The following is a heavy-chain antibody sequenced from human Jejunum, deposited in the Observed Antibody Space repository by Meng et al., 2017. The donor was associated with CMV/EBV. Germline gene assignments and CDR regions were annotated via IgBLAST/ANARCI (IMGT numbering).Heavy chain of an antibody. CDR1: GGSISNHY. J-gene: IGHJ4*02. V-gene: IGHV4-4*07. CDR3: ARGPGASTREGFDY. D-gene: IGHD1-26*01. Sequence: VQLQGSGPGLVKPLETLSLTCTVSGGSISNHYWSWIRQSAGKGLEWIGRFYSSDTYNYHPSLNSRLTMSLDTSKNQFSLNLSSVTAADTAIYYCARGPGASTREGFDYWGLGTLVTVSS. CDR2: FYSSDTY.